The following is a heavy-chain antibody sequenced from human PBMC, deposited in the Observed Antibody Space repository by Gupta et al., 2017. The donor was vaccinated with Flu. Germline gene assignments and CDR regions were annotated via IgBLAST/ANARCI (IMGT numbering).Heavy chain of an antibody. Sequence: VQLVESGGGLVKPGGSLRLTCHASGFPYRSFGMTWVRQAPGKGLEWISSISSSTSHKYYADSVKGQFTVSRDNADSSLFLQMSSLRAEDTAIYYCARRGNYLGDAFDIWGRGTMVTVSS. V-gene: IGHV3-21*02. CDR1: GFPYRSFG. D-gene: IGHD2/OR15-2a*01. J-gene: IGHJ3*02. CDR2: ISSSTSHK. CDR3: ARRGNYLGDAFDI.